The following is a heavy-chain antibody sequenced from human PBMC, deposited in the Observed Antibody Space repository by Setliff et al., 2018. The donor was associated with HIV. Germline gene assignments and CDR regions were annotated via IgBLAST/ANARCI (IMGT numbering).Heavy chain of an antibody. CDR2: IEADGRKT. Sequence: HPGGSLRLSCAASGFTFSGYGMHWVRQTPDKGLEWVAFIEADGRKTYYADFVKDRFTISRDNSKNTQYLQMSGLRPEDTALYYCVKGRSGYYHWWGQGSLVTVSS. CDR3: VKGRSGYYHW. D-gene: IGHD5-12*01. V-gene: IGHV3-30*02. J-gene: IGHJ4*02. CDR1: GFTFSGYG.